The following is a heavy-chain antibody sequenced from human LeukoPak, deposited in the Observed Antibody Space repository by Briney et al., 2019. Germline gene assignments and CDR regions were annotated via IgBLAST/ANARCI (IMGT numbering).Heavy chain of an antibody. Sequence: PSETLSLTCAVYGGSFSGYYWSCIRQPPGKGLEWIGEINHSGSTNYNPSLKSRVTISVDTSKNQFSLKLSSVTAADTAVYYCARDGGRLYWGQGTLVTVSS. D-gene: IGHD4-23*01. CDR1: GGSFSGYY. CDR3: ARDGGRLY. CDR2: INHSGST. J-gene: IGHJ4*02. V-gene: IGHV4-34*01.